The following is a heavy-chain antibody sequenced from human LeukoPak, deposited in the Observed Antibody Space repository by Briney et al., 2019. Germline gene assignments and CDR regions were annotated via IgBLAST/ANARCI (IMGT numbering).Heavy chain of an antibody. D-gene: IGHD6-13*01. Sequence: GGSLRLSCAASGITFSSYWMSWVRQAPGKGLEWVANIKQDGSEKYYVDSVKGRFTISRDNAKNSLYLQMNSLRAEDTAVYYCARGSSSWYGSRLWFDPWGQGTLVTVSS. CDR1: GITFSSYW. CDR2: IKQDGSEK. V-gene: IGHV3-7*03. J-gene: IGHJ5*02. CDR3: ARGSSSWYGSRLWFDP.